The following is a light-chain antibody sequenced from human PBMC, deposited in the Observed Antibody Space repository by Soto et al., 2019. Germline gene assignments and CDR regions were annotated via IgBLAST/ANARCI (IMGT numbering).Light chain of an antibody. CDR2: AAS. CDR3: QQXGTSPWA. J-gene: IGKJ1*01. CDR1: QSVGXXX. V-gene: IGKV3-20*01. Sequence: EIVLTQFPGTLSLSPGERXTLXXXASQSVGXXXVAWYQQKPGQAPRVIIYAASNRASGIPDRFSGSGSGSDFTLTISRLEPEXXAVXXXQQXGTSPWAFGQGTKVEIK.